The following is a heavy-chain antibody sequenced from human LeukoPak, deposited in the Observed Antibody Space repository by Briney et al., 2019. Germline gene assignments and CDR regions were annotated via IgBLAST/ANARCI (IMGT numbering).Heavy chain of an antibody. CDR2: ISASDGST. CDR1: GFTVSSNY. J-gene: IGHJ4*02. D-gene: IGHD3-22*01. V-gene: IGHV3-23*01. CDR3: AKGRHYYDGSGYDDYLDY. Sequence: GGSLRLSCAASGFTVSSNYMSWVRQAPGKGLEWVSIISASDGSTYYADSVKGRFTISRDNSENTLYLQMNSLRAEDTAVYYCAKGRHYYDGSGYDDYLDYWGQGTLVSVSS.